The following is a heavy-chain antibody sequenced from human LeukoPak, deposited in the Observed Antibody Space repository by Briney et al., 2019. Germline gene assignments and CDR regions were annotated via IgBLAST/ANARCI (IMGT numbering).Heavy chain of an antibody. D-gene: IGHD5-24*01. V-gene: IGHV4-30-4*01. CDR2: IYYSGTT. CDR3: ARDRRDGYNSNWFDP. CDR1: GVSISSGTYY. Sequence: NPSETLSLTCTVSGVSISSGTYYWSWIRQPPGKGPEWIGYIYYSGTTYYNPSLKSRATISVDTSKNQFSLKLSSVTAADTAVYYCARDRRDGYNSNWFDPWGQGTLVTVSS. J-gene: IGHJ5*02.